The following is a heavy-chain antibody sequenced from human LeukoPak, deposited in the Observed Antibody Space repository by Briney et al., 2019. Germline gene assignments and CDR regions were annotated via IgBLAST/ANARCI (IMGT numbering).Heavy chain of an antibody. Sequence: SETLSLTCTVSGGSISNYYWSWIRQPPGKGLEWIGYIYYSGSTNYNPSLKSRVTISADTSKNQFSLKLSSVTAADTAVYYCARGVNFEYWGQGTLVTVSS. CDR1: GGSISNYY. D-gene: IGHD3-10*01. CDR2: IYYSGST. CDR3: ARGVNFEY. J-gene: IGHJ4*02. V-gene: IGHV4-59*01.